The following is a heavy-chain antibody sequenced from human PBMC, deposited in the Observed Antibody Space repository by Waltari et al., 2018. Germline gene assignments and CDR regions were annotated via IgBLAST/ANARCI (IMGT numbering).Heavy chain of an antibody. J-gene: IGHJ4*02. Sequence: EVQLVESGGGLVKPGGSLRLSCAASGFTFSSYSMNWVRQAPGKGLEWVSSISSSSYIYYADSVKGRFTISRDNAKNSLYLQMNSLRAEETAVYYCARDPGGGGWYGYYFDYWGQGTLVTVSS. D-gene: IGHD6-19*01. CDR3: ARDPGGGGWYGYYFDY. CDR2: ISSSSYI. V-gene: IGHV3-21*01. CDR1: GFTFSSYS.